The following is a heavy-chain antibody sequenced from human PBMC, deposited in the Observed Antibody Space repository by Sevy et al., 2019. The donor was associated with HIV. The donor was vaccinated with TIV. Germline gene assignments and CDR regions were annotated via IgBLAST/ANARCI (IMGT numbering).Heavy chain of an antibody. CDR3: ATTKDYYGSSGSPFDY. J-gene: IGHJ4*02. Sequence: ASVKVSCKVSGKTLSQLSMHWVRQAPGKGLEWLGTFDPEDGETRYAQKLQGRVTMTEDTSTDTAYMELRSLRSEDTALYYCATTKDYYGSSGSPFDYWGQGTLVTVSS. V-gene: IGHV1-24*01. D-gene: IGHD3-22*01. CDR1: GKTLSQLS. CDR2: FDPEDGET.